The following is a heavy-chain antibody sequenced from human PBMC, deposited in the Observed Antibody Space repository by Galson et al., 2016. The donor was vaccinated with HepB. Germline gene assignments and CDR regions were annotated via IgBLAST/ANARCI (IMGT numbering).Heavy chain of an antibody. CDR2: IKQDGSEK. CDR3: VREGGRGGGSP. J-gene: IGHJ5*02. V-gene: IGHV3-7*03. D-gene: IGHD3-16*01. CDR1: GFTFPSYW. Sequence: SLRLSCAASGFTFPSYWMSWARQPPGKGLGWVANIKQDGSEKNYVDSVKGRFTISRDNAKNSLYLQMNSLRAEDTAVYYCVREGGRGGGSPWGQGALVTVSS.